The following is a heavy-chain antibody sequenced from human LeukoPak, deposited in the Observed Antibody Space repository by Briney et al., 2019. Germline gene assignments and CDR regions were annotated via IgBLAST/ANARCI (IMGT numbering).Heavy chain of an antibody. D-gene: IGHD5/OR15-5a*01. Sequence: GGSLRLPCAASGFTFSVYGMSWVRQAPGKGLEWVSHISSGRSVMNYADSVKGRFTISRDNGKNSVYLQMNSLRDEDTAVYYCAGGVYGYNAFDYWGQGTLVSVSS. CDR3: AGGVYGYNAFDY. CDR1: GFTFSVYG. J-gene: IGHJ4*02. CDR2: ISSGRSVM. V-gene: IGHV3-48*02.